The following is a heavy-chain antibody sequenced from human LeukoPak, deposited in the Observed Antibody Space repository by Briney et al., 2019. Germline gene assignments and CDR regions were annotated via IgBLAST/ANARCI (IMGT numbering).Heavy chain of an antibody. CDR2: IDPNSGDT. Sequence: ASVKVSCKASGYSFIGYCVHWVRQAPGQGLEWMGRIDPNSGDTRYAQKFQDRVTMTWDTSITTVYMELSSLRSGDTAIYYCAREVAGSGNYFDYWGRGPWSPSPQ. V-gene: IGHV1-2*06. CDR3: AREVAGSGNYFDY. D-gene: IGHD1-26*01. J-gene: IGHJ4*02. CDR1: GYSFIGYC.